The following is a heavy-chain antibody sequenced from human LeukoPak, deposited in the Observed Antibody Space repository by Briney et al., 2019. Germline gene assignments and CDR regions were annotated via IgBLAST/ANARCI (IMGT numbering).Heavy chain of an antibody. Sequence: ASVKVSCKASGYTFTSYDINWVRQATGQGLEWMGWINPNSGGTNYAQKFQGRVTMTRDTSISTAYMELSGLRSDDTAVYYCANLGGPYCSSTSCFDYWGQGTLVTVSS. D-gene: IGHD2-2*01. CDR3: ANLGGPYCSSTSCFDY. CDR2: INPNSGGT. J-gene: IGHJ4*02. V-gene: IGHV1-2*02. CDR1: GYTFTSYD.